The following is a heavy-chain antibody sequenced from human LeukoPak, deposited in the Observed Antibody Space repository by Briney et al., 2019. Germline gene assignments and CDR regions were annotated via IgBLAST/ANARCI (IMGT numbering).Heavy chain of an antibody. CDR2: IRAYNGNT. CDR1: GYTFTSYG. J-gene: IGHJ6*03. D-gene: IGHD3-3*01. V-gene: IGHV1-18*01. Sequence: GASVKVSCKASGYTFTSYGISWVRQAPGQGLEWMGWIRAYNGNTNYAQKLQGRVTMTTDTSTSTAYIELRSLRSDDTAVYYCARGATTYYDFWSGYPYYYYMDVWGKGTTVTVSS. CDR3: ARGATTYYDFWSGYPYYYYMDV.